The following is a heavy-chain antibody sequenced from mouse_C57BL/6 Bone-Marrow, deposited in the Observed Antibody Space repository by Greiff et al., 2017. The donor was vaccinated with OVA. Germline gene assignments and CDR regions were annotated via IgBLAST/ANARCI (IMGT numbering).Heavy chain of an antibody. V-gene: IGHV1-26*01. J-gene: IGHJ1*03. CDR1: GYTFTDYY. D-gene: IGHD1-1*01. Sequence: EVQLQQSGPELVKPGASVKISCKASGYTFTDYYMNWVKQSHGKSLEWIGDINPNNGGTSYNQKFKGKATLTVDKSSSTAYMELRSLTSEDSAVYYCARHGSSYVRWYFDVWGTGTTVTVSS. CDR2: INPNNGGT. CDR3: ARHGSSYVRWYFDV.